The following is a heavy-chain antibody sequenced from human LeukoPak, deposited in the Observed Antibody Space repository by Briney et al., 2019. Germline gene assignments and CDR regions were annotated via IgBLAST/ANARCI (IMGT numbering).Heavy chain of an antibody. J-gene: IGHJ4*02. Sequence: GGSLRLSCAASGFTFSNYWMIWVRQAPGKGLEWVAVISYDGSNKYYADSVKGRFTNSRDNSKNTLYLQMNSLRAEDTAVYYCAKDGAAAGTGFDYWGQGTLVTVSS. CDR2: ISYDGSNK. D-gene: IGHD6-13*01. CDR3: AKDGAAAGTGFDY. V-gene: IGHV3-30*18. CDR1: GFTFSNYW.